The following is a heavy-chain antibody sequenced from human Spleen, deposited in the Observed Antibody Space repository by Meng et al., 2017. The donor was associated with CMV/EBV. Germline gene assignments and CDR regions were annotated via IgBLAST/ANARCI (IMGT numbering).Heavy chain of an antibody. CDR3: AAIRYYFDY. Sequence: SETLSLTCTVSGGSISNYYWNWIRQPPGKGLEWIGYIYYIGSTNYNPSLQSRVTISVDRSKNQFSLKLSSVTAADTAVYYCAAIRYYFDYWGQGMLVTVSS. V-gene: IGHV4-59*01. J-gene: IGHJ4*02. D-gene: IGHD1-14*01. CDR1: GGSISNYY. CDR2: IYYIGST.